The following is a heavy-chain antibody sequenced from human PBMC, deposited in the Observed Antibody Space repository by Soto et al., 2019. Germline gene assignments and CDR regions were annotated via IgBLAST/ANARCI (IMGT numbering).Heavy chain of an antibody. CDR1: GGSITNYY. CDR3: ARHGFGSLHGLVDV. Sequence: QVQLQESGPGLVKPSETLSLTCTVSGGSITNYYCSWFRQPPGKGLEWIGYIQYNGYSAYNLSLKRRLTMSMDTSKTQFSLMLESVTATDTAVYYWARHGFGSLHGLVDVWGQGTTVIVSS. V-gene: IGHV4-59*08. CDR2: IQYNGYS. D-gene: IGHD3-10*01. J-gene: IGHJ6*02.